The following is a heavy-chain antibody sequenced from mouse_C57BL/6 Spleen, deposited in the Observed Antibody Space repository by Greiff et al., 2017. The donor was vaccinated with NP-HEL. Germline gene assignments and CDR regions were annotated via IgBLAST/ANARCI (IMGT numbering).Heavy chain of an antibody. V-gene: IGHV6-3*01. J-gene: IGHJ2*01. D-gene: IGHD2-3*01. CDR3: VYEDYFDY. Sequence: EVKVVESGGGLVQPGGSMKLSCVASGFTFSNYWMNWVRQSPEKGLEWVAQIRLKSDNYATHYAESVKGRFTISRDDSKSSVYLQMNNLRAEDTGIYYCVYEDYFDYWGQGTTLTVSS. CDR2: IRLKSDNYAT. CDR1: GFTFSNYW.